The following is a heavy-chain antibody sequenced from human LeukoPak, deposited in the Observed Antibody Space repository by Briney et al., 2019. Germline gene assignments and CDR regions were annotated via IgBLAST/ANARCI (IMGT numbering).Heavy chain of an antibody. D-gene: IGHD1-26*01. V-gene: IGHV3-7*01. Sequence: GGSLRLSCAATGFTFSTYWMSWVRQAPGKRLEWVANIKQDGSAKYYVDSVKGRFTISRDNAKNSLYLQMNSLRAEDTGVYYCAREGVVGATANHYDYWGQGSLVTVSS. CDR1: GFTFSTYW. CDR3: AREGVVGATANHYDY. J-gene: IGHJ4*02. CDR2: IKQDGSAK.